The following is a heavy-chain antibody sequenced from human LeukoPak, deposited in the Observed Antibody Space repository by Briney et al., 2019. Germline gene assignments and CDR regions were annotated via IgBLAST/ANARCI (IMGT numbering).Heavy chain of an antibody. D-gene: IGHD3-10*01. Sequence: SETLSLTCAVYGASFDIYYWIWIRQPPGKGLEWIGEVSHDRSTNYNPSLKSRLTISVDTSKNQFSLKLNSVTAADTAVYYCAYIFRGGELSDSWGQGTLVTVSS. J-gene: IGHJ4*02. CDR2: VSHDRST. CDR3: AYIFRGGELSDS. CDR1: GASFDIYY. V-gene: IGHV4-34*01.